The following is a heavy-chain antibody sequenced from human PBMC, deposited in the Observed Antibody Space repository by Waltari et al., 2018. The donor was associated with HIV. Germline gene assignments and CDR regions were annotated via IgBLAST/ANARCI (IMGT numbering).Heavy chain of an antibody. J-gene: IGHJ4*02. CDR1: VFTFSSYS. D-gene: IGHD3-10*01. CDR3: ARVGTSGGDF. CDR2: ISSSSSHI. Sequence: EVQVVESGGGLVKPGGSLRLSCAASVFTFSSYSMNWVRQAPGKGLEWVSSISSSSSHIYYRDSVRGRFTISRDNAQNSLYLQMNSLRVEDTAVYYCARVGTSGGDFWGQGTLVTVSS. V-gene: IGHV3-21*06.